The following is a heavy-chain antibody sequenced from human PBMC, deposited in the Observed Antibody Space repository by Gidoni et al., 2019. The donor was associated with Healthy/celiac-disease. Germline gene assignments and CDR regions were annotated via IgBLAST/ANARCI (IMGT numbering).Heavy chain of an antibody. CDR1: GYTLTELS. Sequence: QVQLVQSGAEVKKPGASVKVSCKVSGYTLTELSMHWVRQAPGKGLEWMGGFDPEDGETIYAQKFQGRVTMTEDTSTDTAYMELSSLRSEDTAVYYCATALKAISGYYYYYGMDVWGQGTTVTVSS. D-gene: IGHD2-2*02. V-gene: IGHV1-24*01. J-gene: IGHJ6*02. CDR2: FDPEDGET. CDR3: ATALKAISGYYYYYGMDV.